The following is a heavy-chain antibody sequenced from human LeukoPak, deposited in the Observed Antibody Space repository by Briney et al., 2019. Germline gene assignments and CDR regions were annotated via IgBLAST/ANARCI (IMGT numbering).Heavy chain of an antibody. D-gene: IGHD2/OR15-2a*01. CDR3: ARGSSNQEQTARRIFFDY. Sequence: ASVKVSCKASGGTFSSYAISWVRQAPGQGLEWMGGIIPIFGTANYAQKFQGRVTITADKSTSTAYMELSSLRSEDTAVYYCARGSSNQEQTARRIFFDYWGQGTLVTVSS. V-gene: IGHV1-69*06. CDR2: IIPIFGTA. CDR1: GGTFSSYA. J-gene: IGHJ4*02.